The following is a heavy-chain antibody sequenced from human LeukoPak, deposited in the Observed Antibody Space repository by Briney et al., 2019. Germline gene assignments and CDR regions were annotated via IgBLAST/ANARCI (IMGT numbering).Heavy chain of an antibody. J-gene: IGHJ4*02. CDR3: ARHRSGSSPLFGY. V-gene: IGHV4-59*08. CDR2: IYYSGST. Sequence: SETLSLTCTVSGGSISGYCWTWIRQPPGKGLEWIGYIYYSGSTNYNPSLKSRVTISVDTSKNQFSLKLSSVTAADTAVYYCARHRSGSSPLFGYWGQGTLVTVSS. CDR1: GGSISGYC. D-gene: IGHD1-26*01.